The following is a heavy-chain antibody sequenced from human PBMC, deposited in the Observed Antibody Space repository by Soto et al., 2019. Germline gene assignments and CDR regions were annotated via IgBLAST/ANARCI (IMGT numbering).Heavy chain of an antibody. CDR2: ISAYNGNT. V-gene: IGHV1-18*01. J-gene: IGHJ6*02. CDR1: GYTFTSYG. CDR3: ARGIAAAGTRPYYYYGMDV. Sequence: RASVKVSCKASGYTFTSYGISWVRQAPGQGLEWMGWISAYNGNTNYAQKLQGRVTMTTDTSTSTAYMELRSLRSDDTAVYYCARGIAAAGTRPYYYYGMDVWGQGTTVTVSS. D-gene: IGHD6-13*01.